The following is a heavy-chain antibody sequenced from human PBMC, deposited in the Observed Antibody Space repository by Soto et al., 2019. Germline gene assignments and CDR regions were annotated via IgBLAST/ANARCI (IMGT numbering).Heavy chain of an antibody. V-gene: IGHV1-18*04. CDR2: ISAYNGNA. D-gene: IGHD1-26*01. CDR1: GYTFTSYG. CDR3: ARDVPYSGSFIRHDAFDI. Sequence: ASVKVSCKASGYTFTSYGISWVRQAPGQGLEWMGWISAYNGNANYAQKLQGRVTMTTDTSTSTAYMELRSLRSDDTAVYYCARDVPYSGSFIRHDAFDIWGQGTMVTVSS. J-gene: IGHJ3*02.